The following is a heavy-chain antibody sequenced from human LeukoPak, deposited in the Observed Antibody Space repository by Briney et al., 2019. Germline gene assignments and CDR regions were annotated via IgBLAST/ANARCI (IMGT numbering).Heavy chain of an antibody. D-gene: IGHD3-3*01. V-gene: IGHV4-34*01. CDR3: ARARTRITIFGVVREGYYFDY. Sequence: SETLSLTCAVYGGSFSGYYWSWIRQPPGKGLEWIGEINHSGSTNYNPSLKSRVTISVDTSKNQFSLKLSSVTAADTAVYYCARARTRITIFGVVREGYYFDYWGQGTLVTVSS. CDR2: INHSGST. CDR1: GGSFSGYY. J-gene: IGHJ4*02.